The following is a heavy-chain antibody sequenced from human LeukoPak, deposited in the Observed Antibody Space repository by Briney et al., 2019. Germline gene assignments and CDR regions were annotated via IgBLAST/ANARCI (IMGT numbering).Heavy chain of an antibody. CDR1: GFTFSTYW. CDR3: ANRGTSGDYYFDY. D-gene: IGHD2-21*01. CDR2: INQDGSEK. J-gene: IGHJ4*02. Sequence: PGGSLRLSCAASGFTFSTYWMTWVRQAPGKGLEWVANINQDGSEKYYVDSVKGRFTISRDNAKNSLFLQMDSLRAEDTAVYYCANRGTSGDYYFDYWGQGTLVTVSS. V-gene: IGHV3-7*03.